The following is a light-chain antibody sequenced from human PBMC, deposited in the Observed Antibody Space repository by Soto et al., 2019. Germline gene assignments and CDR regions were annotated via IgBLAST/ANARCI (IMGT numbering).Light chain of an antibody. CDR2: EVR. CDR1: TSDVGGYNY. Sequence: QSALTQPASVSGSPGQSITISCTRTTSDVGGYNYVSWYQQHPGKAPKLMIYEVRNRPSGVSNRVSGSKSGNTASLASSGLQSEDVAAYDCPSEIGGSTRVFVGGTKVSV. CDR3: PSEIGGSTRV. J-gene: IGLJ3*02. V-gene: IGLV2-14*01.